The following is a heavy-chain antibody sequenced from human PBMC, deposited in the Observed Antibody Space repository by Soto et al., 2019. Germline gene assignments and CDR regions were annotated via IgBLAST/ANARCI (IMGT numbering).Heavy chain of an antibody. CDR1: GASVSTAYW. Sequence: QVYLQESGPGLVKPSETLSLTCAVSGASVSTAYWWTWFRQHPGKDLEWIWDFYHTGGNNYNPSLISLSTISLDNSKTQFSLDMISVAAADTAIYYGAYSTDWYRLDVFGQGTMFIVSS. CDR2: FYHTGGN. V-gene: IGHV4-4*02. D-gene: IGHD3-9*01. CDR3: AYSTDWYRLDV. J-gene: IGHJ3*01.